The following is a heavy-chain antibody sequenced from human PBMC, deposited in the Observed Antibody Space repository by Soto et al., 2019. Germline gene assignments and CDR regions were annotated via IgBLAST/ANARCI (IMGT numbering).Heavy chain of an antibody. CDR2: ISAYNGNT. Sequence: QVQLVQSGAEVKKPGASVKVSCKASGYTFTSYGISWVRHAPGQGLEWMRWISAYNGNTNYAQKLQGRVTMTTDTSTSTAYMELRSLRSDDTAVYYCARDLSVLRYFDTIGFSMDVWGQGTTVTVSS. CDR3: ARDLSVLRYFDTIGFSMDV. J-gene: IGHJ6*02. CDR1: GYTFTSYG. D-gene: IGHD3-9*01. V-gene: IGHV1-18*01.